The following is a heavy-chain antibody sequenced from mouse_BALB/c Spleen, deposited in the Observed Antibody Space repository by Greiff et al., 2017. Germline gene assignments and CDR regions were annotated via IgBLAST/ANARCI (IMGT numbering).Heavy chain of an antibody. CDR3: AREAGGYDVFAY. CDR1: GYSFTGYF. V-gene: IGHV1-20*02. D-gene: IGHD2-14*01. Sequence: EVKLQESGPELVKPGASVKISCKASGYSFTGYFMNWVMQSHGKSLEWIGRINPYNGDTFYNQKFKGKATLTVDKSSSTAHMELRSLASEDSAVYYCAREAGGYDVFAYWGQGTLVTVSA. CDR2: INPYNGDT. J-gene: IGHJ3*01.